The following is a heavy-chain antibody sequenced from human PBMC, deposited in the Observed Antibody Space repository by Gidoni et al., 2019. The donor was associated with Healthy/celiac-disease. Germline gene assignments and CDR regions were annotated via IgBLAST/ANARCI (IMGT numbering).Heavy chain of an antibody. CDR2: ISSSSSYI. D-gene: IGHD3-10*01. CDR1: GFTFSRYS. Sequence: EVQLVESGGGLVKPGGSLRLSCAASGFTFSRYSMNWVRQAPGKGLEWVSSISSSSSYIYYADSVKGRFTISRDNAKNSLYLQMNSLRAEDTAVYYCARERDYGSGSYPDYWGQGTLVTVSS. V-gene: IGHV3-21*01. CDR3: ARERDYGSGSYPDY. J-gene: IGHJ4*02.